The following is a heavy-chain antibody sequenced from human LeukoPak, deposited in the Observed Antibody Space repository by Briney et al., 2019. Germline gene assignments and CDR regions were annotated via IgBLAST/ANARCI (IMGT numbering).Heavy chain of an antibody. V-gene: IGHV2-5*08. D-gene: IGHD3-16*01. J-gene: IGHJ3*02. CDR1: GDSISNYYW. CDR2: IYWDDDK. Sequence: TLSLTCTVSGDSISNYYWNWIRQPPGKALEWLALIYWDDDKRYSPSLKSRLTITKDTSKNQVVLTMTNMDPVDTATYYCAHSRGTNDAFDIWGQGTMVTVSS. CDR3: AHSRGTNDAFDI.